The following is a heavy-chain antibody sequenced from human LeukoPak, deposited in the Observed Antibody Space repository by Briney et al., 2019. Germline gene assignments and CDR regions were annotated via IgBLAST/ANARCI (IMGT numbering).Heavy chain of an antibody. CDR3: ARAVAALGWYFDL. J-gene: IGHJ2*01. V-gene: IGHV4-59*01. CDR2: IYYSGST. CDR1: GGSISSYY. Sequence: PSETLSLTCTVSGGSISSYYWSWIRRPPGKGLEWIGYIYYSGSTNYNPSLKSRVTISVDTSKNQFSLKLSSVTAADTAVYYCARAVAALGWYFDLWGRGTLVTVSS. D-gene: IGHD6-6*01.